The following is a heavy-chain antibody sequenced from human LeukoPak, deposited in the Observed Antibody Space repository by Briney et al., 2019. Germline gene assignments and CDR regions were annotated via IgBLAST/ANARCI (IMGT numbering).Heavy chain of an antibody. CDR2: IYYSGST. CDR3: ARDGDYSAEYFQH. Sequence: SETLSLTCTVSGGSISSSSYYWGWIRQPPGKGLEWIGYIYYSGSTNYNPSLKSRVTISVDTSKNQFSLKLSSVTAADTAVYYCARDGDYSAEYFQHWGQGTLVTVSS. V-gene: IGHV4-61*01. J-gene: IGHJ1*01. D-gene: IGHD3-10*01. CDR1: GGSISSSSYY.